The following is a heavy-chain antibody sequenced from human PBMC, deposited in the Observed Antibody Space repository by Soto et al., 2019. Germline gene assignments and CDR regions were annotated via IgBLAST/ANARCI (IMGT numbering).Heavy chain of an antibody. D-gene: IGHD3-16*02. CDR1: GGSISSGGYY. V-gene: IGHV4-31*03. J-gene: IGHJ4*02. CDR3: ARQTLALHLGELSFLN. Sequence: SETLSLTCTVSGGSISSGGYYWSWIRQHPGKGLEWIGYIYYSGSTYYNPSLKSRVTISVDTSKNQFSLKLSSVTAADTAVYYCARQTLALHLGELSFLNWGQGTLVTVSS. CDR2: IYYSGST.